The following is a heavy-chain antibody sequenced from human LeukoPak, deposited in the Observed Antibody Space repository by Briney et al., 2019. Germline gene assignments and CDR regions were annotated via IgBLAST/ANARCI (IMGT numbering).Heavy chain of an antibody. CDR2: ISGSGANT. J-gene: IGHJ6*02. CDR3: AKGRIGYCSSSSCCYNYPMDV. V-gene: IGHV3-23*01. D-gene: IGHD2-2*01. CDR1: GFTFSNNA. Sequence: PGGSLRLSCAASGFTFSNNAMNWVRQAPGKGLEWVSSISGSGANTDYADSVKGRFTISRDNSKNTMYLQMNSLRADDTAAYYCAKGRIGYCSSSSCCYNYPMDVWGQGTTVTVSS.